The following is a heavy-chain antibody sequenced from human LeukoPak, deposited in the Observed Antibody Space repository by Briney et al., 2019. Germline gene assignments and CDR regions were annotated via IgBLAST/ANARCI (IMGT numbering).Heavy chain of an antibody. J-gene: IGHJ4*02. CDR1: GGTFSSYA. V-gene: IGHV1-69*05. Sequence: SVKVSCKASGGTFSSYAISWVRQAPGQGLEWMGRIIPIFGTANYAQKFQGRVTITTDESTSTAYMELGSLRSEDTAVYYCARHPHKMYYYDSSGYYNYFDYWGQGTLVTVSS. D-gene: IGHD3-22*01. CDR2: IIPIFGTA. CDR3: ARHPHKMYYYDSSGYYNYFDY.